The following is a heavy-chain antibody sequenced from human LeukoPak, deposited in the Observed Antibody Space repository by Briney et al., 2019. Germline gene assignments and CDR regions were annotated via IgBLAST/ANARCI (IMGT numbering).Heavy chain of an antibody. D-gene: IGHD3-9*01. CDR3: ARVLRYFDWLTDYFDY. Sequence: PGGSLRLSCAVSGFIFSSNWMSWVRQAPGKGLEWVANIKQDGSERYYVDSVEGRFTISRDNAKNSLYLQMNSLRAEDTAVYYCARVLRYFDWLTDYFDYWGQGTLVTVSS. J-gene: IGHJ4*02. CDR1: GFIFSSNW. V-gene: IGHV3-7*01. CDR2: IKQDGSER.